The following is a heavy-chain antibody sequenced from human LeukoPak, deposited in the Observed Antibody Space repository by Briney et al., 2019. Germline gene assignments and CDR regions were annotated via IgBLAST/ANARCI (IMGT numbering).Heavy chain of an antibody. V-gene: IGHV4-61*02. J-gene: IGHJ6*03. CDR3: ASGYCSGGSCYRGYYYYYYMDV. CDR2: IYTSGST. CDR1: GGSISSGSYY. D-gene: IGHD2-15*01. Sequence: SETLSLTCTVSGGSISSGSYYWSWIRQPAGKGLEWIGRIYTSGSTNYNPSLKSRVTISVDTSKNQFSLKLSSVTAADTAVYYCASGYCSGGSCYRGYYYYYYMDVWGKGTTVTVSS.